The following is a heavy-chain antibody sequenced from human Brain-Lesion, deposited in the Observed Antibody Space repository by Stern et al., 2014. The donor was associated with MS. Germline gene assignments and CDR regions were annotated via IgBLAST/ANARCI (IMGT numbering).Heavy chain of an antibody. CDR2: INPNTGGT. D-gene: IGHD3-3*01. CDR3: ARDQRGITIFGVVTDYYYLGMDV. J-gene: IGHJ6*02. V-gene: IGHV1-2*02. CDR1: GYIFTGYY. Sequence: VQLVESGAEVKKPGASVKVSCKTSGYIFTGYYIHWVRQAPGQGLEWMAWINPNTGGTKYAQKFQGRVTMSRDTSISTAYVDVSSLTSDDTAVYYCARDQRGITIFGVVTDYYYLGMDVWGQGTTVTVSS.